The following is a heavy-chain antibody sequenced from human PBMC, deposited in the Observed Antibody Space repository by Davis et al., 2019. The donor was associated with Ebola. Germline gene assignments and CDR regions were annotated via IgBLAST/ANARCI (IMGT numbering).Heavy chain of an antibody. CDR3: ARDIGIEPDSFDF. J-gene: IGHJ4*02. V-gene: IGHV3-23*01. CDR1: GFTFRSYA. Sequence: GGSLRLSCAASGFTFRSYAMSWVRQAPGKGLEWVPGISGSSGSTYYADSVKGRFTISRDDSKNTVYLQMNSLTAEDTAVYYCARDIGIEPDSFDFWGQGTLVTVSS. D-gene: IGHD2-21*01. CDR2: ISGSSGST.